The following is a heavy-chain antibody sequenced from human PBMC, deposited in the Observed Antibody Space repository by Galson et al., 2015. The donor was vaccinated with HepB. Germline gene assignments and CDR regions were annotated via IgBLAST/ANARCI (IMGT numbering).Heavy chain of an antibody. CDR1: GYTFTGYY. D-gene: IGHD3-10*01. CDR3: ARGPRIYSGSGTIHYQKQLPIGLD. CDR2: INPNIDDR. Sequence: SVKVSCKASGYTFTGYYVHWVRRAPGQGLEWMGRINPNIDDRQYAQKFQGRVTMTRDTSISTAYMELSRLRSDDTAVYYCARGPRIYSGSGTIHYQKQLPIGLDWGQGTLVTVSS. J-gene: IGHJ4*02. V-gene: IGHV1-2*06.